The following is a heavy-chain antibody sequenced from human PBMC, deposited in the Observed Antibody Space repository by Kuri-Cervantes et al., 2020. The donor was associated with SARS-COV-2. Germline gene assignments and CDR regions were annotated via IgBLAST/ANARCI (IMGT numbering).Heavy chain of an antibody. J-gene: IGHJ4*02. D-gene: IGHD2-2*02. V-gene: IGHV3-23*01. CDR3: ASPEVAIRG. CDR1: GFTFSSYA. CDR2: ISGSGGST. Sequence: GGSLRLSCAASGFTFSSYAMSWVRQAPGKGLEWVSAISGSGGSTYYADSVKGRFTISRDNAKNSLYLQMNSLRAEDAAVYYGASPEVAIRGWGQGTLVTVSS.